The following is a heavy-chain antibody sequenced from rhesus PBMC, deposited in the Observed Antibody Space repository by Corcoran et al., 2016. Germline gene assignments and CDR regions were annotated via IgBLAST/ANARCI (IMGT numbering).Heavy chain of an antibody. CDR2: IGGSSGST. CDR3: ASGIAGQYDY. J-gene: IGHJ4*01. Sequence: QVQLQESGPGLVKPSETLSLTCAVSGYSISSGYGWSWIRQPPGKGQEWIGYIGGSSGSTNYNPSLKSRVTISKDTSNNQLSLKLSSVTAADTAVYYCASGIAGQYDYWGQGVLVTVSS. D-gene: IGHD1-1-1*01. V-gene: IGHV4-127*01. CDR1: GYSISSGYG.